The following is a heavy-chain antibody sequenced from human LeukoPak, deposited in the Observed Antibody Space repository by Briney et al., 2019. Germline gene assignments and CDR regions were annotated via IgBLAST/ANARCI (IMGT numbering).Heavy chain of an antibody. J-gene: IGHJ4*02. Sequence: PGGSLRLSCAVSGFTFSIYGMNWVRQAPGEGLEWVSSISSDATNIYYADSVKGRFTISRDNAENSLFLEVNSLRVEDTAVYYCARDGSGSGDYWGQGTLVTVSS. CDR3: ARDGSGSGDY. CDR1: GFTFSIYG. CDR2: ISSDATNI. D-gene: IGHD2-15*01. V-gene: IGHV3-21*01.